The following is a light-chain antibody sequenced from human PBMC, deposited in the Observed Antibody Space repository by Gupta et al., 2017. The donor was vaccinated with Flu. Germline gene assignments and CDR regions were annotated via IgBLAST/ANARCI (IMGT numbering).Light chain of an antibody. CDR3: WSFASNIAFL. J-gene: IGLJ1*01. CDR1: TTDVGSYDH. Sequence: SVTISCIGTTTDVGSYDHVSWYQQHPGKAPKLMIFDVSHRPSGVSDRFSGSKSGTTASLTISGLQAEDEADYYCWSFASNIAFLFGGGTQVTVL. V-gene: IGLV2-11*03. CDR2: DVS.